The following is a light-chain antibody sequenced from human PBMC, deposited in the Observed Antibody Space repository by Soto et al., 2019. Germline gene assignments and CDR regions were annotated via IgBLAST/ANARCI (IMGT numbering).Light chain of an antibody. CDR1: SSDVGSYNL. CDR2: EVS. V-gene: IGLV2-23*02. CDR3: CSYAGSSTFVV. J-gene: IGLJ2*01. Sequence: QSALTQPASVSGSPGQSITISWTGTSSDVGSYNLVSWYQQHPGKAPKLMIYEVSKRPSGVSNRFSGSKSGNTASLTISGLQAEDEADYYCCSYAGSSTFVVFGGGTKVTVL.